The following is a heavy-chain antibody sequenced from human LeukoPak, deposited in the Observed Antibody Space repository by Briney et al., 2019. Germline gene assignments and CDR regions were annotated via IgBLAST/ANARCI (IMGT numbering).Heavy chain of an antibody. CDR2: IYTSGST. D-gene: IGHD3-22*01. Sequence: PSQTLSLTCTVSGGSISSGSYYWRWIRQPAGKGLEWIGRIYTSGSTNYNPSLKSRVTISVYTSKNQFSLKLSSVTAADTAVYYCARNSDSSGYYYYDYWGQGTLVTVSS. CDR3: ARNSDSSGYYYYDY. V-gene: IGHV4-61*02. J-gene: IGHJ4*02. CDR1: GGSISSGSYY.